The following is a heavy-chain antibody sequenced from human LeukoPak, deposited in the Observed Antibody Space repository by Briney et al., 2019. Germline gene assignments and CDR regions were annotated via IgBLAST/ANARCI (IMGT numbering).Heavy chain of an antibody. Sequence: GGSLRLSCAASGFTFSNYPMHWVRQAPGKGLEWVAVMSSDGSNKYYADSVKGRFTISRDNSKNTLYLQMNNLRAEDTAVYYCARESYYFDYWGQGTLVTVSS. CDR1: GFTFSNYP. J-gene: IGHJ4*02. CDR2: MSSDGSNK. CDR3: ARESYYFDY. V-gene: IGHV3-33*01.